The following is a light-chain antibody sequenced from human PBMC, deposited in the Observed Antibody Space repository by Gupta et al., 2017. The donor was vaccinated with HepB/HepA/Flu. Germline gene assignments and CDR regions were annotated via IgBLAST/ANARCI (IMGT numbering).Light chain of an antibody. CDR1: QSLSIW. Sequence: DIQITQSPSTLSASVGDRVTITCRASQSLSIWLAWYQQKPGKAPKLLIYTASTLEIGVPSRFSGSGSGTEFTLTISNLQPDDFATYYCQQYISYPPNFGGGTKVEI. CDR3: QQYISYPPN. J-gene: IGKJ4*01. V-gene: IGKV1-5*03. CDR2: TAS.